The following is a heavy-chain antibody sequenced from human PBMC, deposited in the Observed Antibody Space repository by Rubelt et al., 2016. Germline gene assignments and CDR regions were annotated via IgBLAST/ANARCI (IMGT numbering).Heavy chain of an antibody. CDR1: GCSISSSSYY. V-gene: IGHV4-39*01. Sequence: QLQLQESGPGLVKPSETLSLTCTVSGCSISSSSYYWGWIRQPPGKGLAWIGSIYYSGSTYYNPSLKSRVTRSVDTSKNQFSLKLSSVTAADTAVYYCARLSSGWYYFDYWGQGTLVTVSS. J-gene: IGHJ4*02. CDR3: ARLSSGWYYFDY. CDR2: IYYSGST. D-gene: IGHD6-19*01.